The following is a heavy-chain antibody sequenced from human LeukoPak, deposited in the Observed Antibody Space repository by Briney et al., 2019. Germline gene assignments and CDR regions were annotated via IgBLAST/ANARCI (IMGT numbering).Heavy chain of an antibody. J-gene: IGHJ4*02. CDR3: ARVAASGTAH. D-gene: IGHD6-13*01. V-gene: IGHV1-2*02. Sequence: ASVKVSCKASGYTFIGYYMHWVRQAPGQGLEWMGWINPNSGGTNYAQKFQGRVTMTRDTSISTAYMEVSSLRFDDTALYYCARVAASGTAHWGQGTLVTVSS. CDR2: INPNSGGT. CDR1: GYTFIGYY.